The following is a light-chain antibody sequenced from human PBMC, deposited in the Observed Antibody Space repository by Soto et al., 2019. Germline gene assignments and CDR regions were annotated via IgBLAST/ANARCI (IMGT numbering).Light chain of an antibody. CDR1: SGHSSYA. Sequence: QSVLTQSPSASASRGASVKLTCTLSSGHSSYAIAWHEQQPEKGPRYLMKLNSDGSHSKGDGIPDRFSGSSSGAERYLTISSLQSEDEADYYCQTWGTGIQVFGGGTQLTVL. J-gene: IGLJ3*02. V-gene: IGLV4-69*01. CDR2: LNSDGSH. CDR3: QTWGTGIQV.